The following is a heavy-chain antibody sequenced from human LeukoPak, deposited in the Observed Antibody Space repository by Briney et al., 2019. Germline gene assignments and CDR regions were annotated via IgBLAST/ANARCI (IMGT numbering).Heavy chain of an antibody. CDR2: IYHSGST. CDR3: ARGPPPDFDC. J-gene: IGHJ4*02. Sequence: SDTLSLTCAVSGDSISSGHYWGWIRQPPGKGLEWIGNIYHSGSTYKNPSLKSRVTISIDTSKNQFSLKLTSVTAADTAVYYCARGPPPDFDCWGQGTLVTVSS. V-gene: IGHV4-38-2*01. CDR1: GDSISSGHY.